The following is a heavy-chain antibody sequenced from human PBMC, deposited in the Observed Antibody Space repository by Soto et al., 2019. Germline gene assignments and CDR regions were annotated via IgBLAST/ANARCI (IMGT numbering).Heavy chain of an antibody. CDR3: ASFLWFGESTHMDY. CDR1: GFTFSSYS. Sequence: EVQLVESGGGLVQPGGSLRLSCAASGFTFSSYSMNWVRQAPGKGLEWVSYISSSSSTTYYADSVKGRFTISRDNAKNSLYLQMNSLRDEDTAVYYCASFLWFGESTHMDYWGQGTLVTVSS. D-gene: IGHD3-10*01. J-gene: IGHJ4*02. CDR2: ISSSSSTT. V-gene: IGHV3-48*02.